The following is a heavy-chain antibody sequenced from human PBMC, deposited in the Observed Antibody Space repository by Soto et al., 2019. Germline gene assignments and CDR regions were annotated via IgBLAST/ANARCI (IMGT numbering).Heavy chain of an antibody. V-gene: IGHV4-34*01. CDR2: INHSGST. D-gene: IGHD3-22*01. J-gene: IGHJ4*02. Sequence: SETLSLTFAVYGGSFSGYYWSWIRLPPGKGLEWIGEINHSGSTNYNPSLKSRVTISVDTSKNQFSLKLSSVTAADTAVYYCARRTTMIVVVIDYWGQGTLVTVSS. CDR1: GGSFSGYY. CDR3: ARRTTMIVVVIDY.